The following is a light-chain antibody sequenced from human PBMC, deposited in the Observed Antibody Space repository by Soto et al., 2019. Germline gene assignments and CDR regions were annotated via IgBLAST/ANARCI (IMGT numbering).Light chain of an antibody. V-gene: IGKV3-11*01. Sequence: EIVLTQSPATLSLSPGERATLSCRASQSVGGFLAWYQQRSGQTPRLLIYDASNRAPGIPNRFSGSGSGTDFTLTISSLEPEDFAVYYCQHRANWLGTFGPGTKRDIK. CDR1: QSVGGF. J-gene: IGKJ3*01. CDR2: DAS. CDR3: QHRANWLGT.